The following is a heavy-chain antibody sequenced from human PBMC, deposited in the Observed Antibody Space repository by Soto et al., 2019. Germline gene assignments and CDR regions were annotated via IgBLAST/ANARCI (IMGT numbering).Heavy chain of an antibody. CDR1: GYTFHMFG. V-gene: IGHV1-18*01. CDR2: ISAYDGHT. CDR3: SRTRRLDLNDYHGDIGAFMEDY. D-gene: IGHD3-16*01. J-gene: IGHJ4*02. Sequence: QGQLVQSGAEVKKPGASVKVSCKASGYTFHMFGYTWVRQAPGQGLEWVGWISAYDGHTAYGKNFQGRVSLSTDTTTGIAYKEGRGPTTDGPAVHFRSRTRRLDLNDYHGDIGAFMEDYWGPGTLPSLSS.